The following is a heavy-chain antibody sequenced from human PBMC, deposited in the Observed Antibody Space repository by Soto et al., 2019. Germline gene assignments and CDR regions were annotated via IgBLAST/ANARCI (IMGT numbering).Heavy chain of an antibody. V-gene: IGHV3-15*07. CDR2: IKSKTDGGTT. CDR3: TVDPAAVDYYYYYGMDV. Sequence: EVPLVESGGGLVQPGGSLRLSCAASGFTFSNAWMNWVRQAPGKGLEWVGRIKSKTDGGTTDYAAPVKGRFTISRDDSKNTLYLQMKSLKTENTAVYHCTVDPAAVDYYYYYGMDVWGQGTTVTVSS. CDR1: GFTFSNAW. D-gene: IGHD6-25*01. J-gene: IGHJ6*02.